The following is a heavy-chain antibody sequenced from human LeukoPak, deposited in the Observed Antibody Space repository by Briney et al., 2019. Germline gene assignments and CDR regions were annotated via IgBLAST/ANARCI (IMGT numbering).Heavy chain of an antibody. Sequence: GGSLRLSCAASAFTFSSYAMHWVRQARGKGLEWVAVISYDGSNKYYADSVKGRFTISRDNSKNTLYLQMNSLRTEDTAVYYCARGRTDFGVVIPFDYWGQGTLVTVSS. D-gene: IGHD3-3*01. J-gene: IGHJ4*02. CDR1: AFTFSSYA. CDR3: ARGRTDFGVVIPFDY. CDR2: ISYDGSNK. V-gene: IGHV3-30-3*01.